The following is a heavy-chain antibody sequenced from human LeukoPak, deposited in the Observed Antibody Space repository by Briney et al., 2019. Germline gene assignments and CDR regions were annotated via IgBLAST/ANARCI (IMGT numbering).Heavy chain of an antibody. CDR3: ARGLKRGYRYGPNLGY. V-gene: IGHV1-8*01. J-gene: IGHJ4*02. CDR2: RNPNSGNT. D-gene: IGHD5-18*01. CDR1: GYTSTSYD. Sequence: GASVHVSCKASGYTSTSYDINWVRQAAGQGLEGMGWRNPNSGNTGHAQNFQGRVTKTRNTSISTAYMELSGLRAEDRAVYYCARGLKRGYRYGPNLGYWGQGTLVTVSS.